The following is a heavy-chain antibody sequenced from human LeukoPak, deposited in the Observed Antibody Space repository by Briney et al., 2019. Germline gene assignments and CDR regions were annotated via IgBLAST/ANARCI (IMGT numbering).Heavy chain of an antibody. CDR1: GGSISSYY. J-gene: IGHJ6*03. CDR2: IYYSGST. CDR3: ARTTEGYCSSTRCYGFSYYYYMDV. V-gene: IGHV4-59*01. D-gene: IGHD2-2*01. Sequence: AETLSLTCTVSGGSISSYYWSWIRQPPGKGLEWIGYIYYSGSTSYNPSLKSRVTISVDMSKNQFSLKLSSVTAADTAVYYCARTTEGYCSSTRCYGFSYYYYMDVWGKGTTVTISS.